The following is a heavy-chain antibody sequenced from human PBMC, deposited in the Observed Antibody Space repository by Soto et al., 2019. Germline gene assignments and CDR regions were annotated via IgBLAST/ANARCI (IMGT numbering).Heavy chain of an antibody. V-gene: IGHV4-59*01. D-gene: IGHD5-18*01. CDR3: ARGQAPTRVDTAMALDY. CDR2: IYYSGST. CDR1: GGSIRSYY. Sequence: PSETLSLTCTVSGGSIRSYYWSWIRQPPGKGLEWIGYIYYSGSTNYNPSLKSRVTISVDTSKNQFSLKLSSVTAADTAVYYCARGQAPTRVDTAMALDYWGQGTLVTVSS. J-gene: IGHJ4*02.